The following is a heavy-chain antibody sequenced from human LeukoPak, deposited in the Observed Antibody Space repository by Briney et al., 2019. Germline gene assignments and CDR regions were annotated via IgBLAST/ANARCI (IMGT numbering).Heavy chain of an antibody. Sequence: GGSLRLSCAASGFTVSSNYMSWVRQAPGKGLEWVSVIYSGGSTYYADSVKGRSTISRDNSKNTLYLQMNSLRAEDTAVYYCARNDYGGNNGGSYRPRGQDYWGQGTLVTVSS. D-gene: IGHD4-23*01. J-gene: IGHJ4*02. CDR3: ARNDYGGNNGGSYRPRGQDY. CDR1: GFTVSSNY. CDR2: IYSGGST. V-gene: IGHV3-66*02.